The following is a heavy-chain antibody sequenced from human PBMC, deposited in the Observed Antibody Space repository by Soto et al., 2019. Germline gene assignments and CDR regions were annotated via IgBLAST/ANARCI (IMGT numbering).Heavy chain of an antibody. Sequence: PSETLSLTCTVSGGSISSSSYYWGCIRQPPGKGLEWIGSIYYSGSTYYNPSLKSRVTISVDTSKNQFSLKLSSVTAADTAVYYCARSERRHYGGYYFDYWGQGTLVTVSS. D-gene: IGHD4-17*01. J-gene: IGHJ4*02. CDR2: IYYSGST. V-gene: IGHV4-39*01. CDR3: ARSERRHYGGYYFDY. CDR1: GGSISSSSYY.